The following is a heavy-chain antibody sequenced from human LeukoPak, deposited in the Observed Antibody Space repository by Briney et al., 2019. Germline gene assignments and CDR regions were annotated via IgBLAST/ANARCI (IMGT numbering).Heavy chain of an antibody. V-gene: IGHV3-9*01. CDR1: GFTFDDYA. CDR2: ISWNSGSI. Sequence: PGGSLRLSCAASGFTFDDYAMHWVRQAPGKGLEWASGISWNSGSIGYADSVKGRFTISRDNAKNSLYLQMNSLRAEDTALYYCSKGQYGDYYPDAFDIWGQGKMVTVSS. D-gene: IGHD4-17*01. J-gene: IGHJ3*02. CDR3: SKGQYGDYYPDAFDI.